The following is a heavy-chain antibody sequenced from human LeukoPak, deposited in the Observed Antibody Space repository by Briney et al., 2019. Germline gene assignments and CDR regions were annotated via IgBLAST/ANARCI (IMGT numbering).Heavy chain of an antibody. CDR2: IIPIYGTS. CDR3: ARNIGPSDVDYGSTGDYFDF. V-gene: IGHV1-69*05. D-gene: IGHD4-23*01. J-gene: IGHJ4*02. Sequence: SVKVSCKASGDTLSNYAISWVRQAPGQELEWMGVIIPIYGTSNYAHKFQGRVTITTDESTGTVYLELNNLRSDDTAVYYCARNIGPSDVDYGSTGDYFDFWGQGTLVTVSS. CDR1: GDTLSNYA.